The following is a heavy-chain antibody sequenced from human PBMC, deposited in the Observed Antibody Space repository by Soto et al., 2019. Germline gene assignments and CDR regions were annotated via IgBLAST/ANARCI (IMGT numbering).Heavy chain of an antibody. V-gene: IGHV3-74*01. CDR3: ARLSGFDALDI. CDR1: GFTFTNYW. D-gene: IGHD3-22*01. CDR2: INSDGSIT. Sequence: EVQLVESGGGLVQPGGSLRLSCAASGFTFTNYWIHWVRQAPGKGLVWVSRINSDGSITIYADSVKGRFTISRDNAKNTLYLQMNSLSAEDTAVYYCARLSGFDALDIWGQGTMVTVSS. J-gene: IGHJ3*02.